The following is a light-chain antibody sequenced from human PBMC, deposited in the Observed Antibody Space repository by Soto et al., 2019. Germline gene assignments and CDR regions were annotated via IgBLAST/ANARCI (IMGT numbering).Light chain of an antibody. V-gene: IGKV3D-15*01. Sequence: VVMTQSPATLSVSPGERATISCRASQSVKRFLAWYQQKPGQTPRLLIYGASTRATDIPARFSGSGSETEFTLTINSLQSEDSALYYCQQYDNLWAFGQGTKVEI. CDR1: QSVKRF. CDR2: GAS. CDR3: QQYDNLWA. J-gene: IGKJ1*01.